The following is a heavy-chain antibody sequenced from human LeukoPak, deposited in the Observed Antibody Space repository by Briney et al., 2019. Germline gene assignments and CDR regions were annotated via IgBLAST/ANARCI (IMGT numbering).Heavy chain of an antibody. V-gene: IGHV4-4*07. J-gene: IGHJ6*03. CDR1: GGSISSYY. CDR3: ARVIGYSNYGYYYYMDV. CDR2: IYTSGST. D-gene: IGHD4-11*01. Sequence: SETLSLTCTVSGGSISSYYWSWIRQPAGKGLEWIGCIYTSGSTNYNPSLKSRVTMSVDTSKNQFSLKLSSVTAADTAVYYCARVIGYSNYGYYYYMDVWGKGTTVTVSS.